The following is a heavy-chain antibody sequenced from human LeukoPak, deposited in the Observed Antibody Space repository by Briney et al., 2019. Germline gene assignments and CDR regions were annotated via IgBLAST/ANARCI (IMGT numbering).Heavy chain of an antibody. CDR1: GFTFDDYA. V-gene: IGHV3-43D*03. CDR2: ITWDGGNT. CDR3: AKDRGGYKYSDYYFDY. D-gene: IGHD3-9*01. J-gene: IGHJ4*02. Sequence: GGSLRLSCAASGFTFDDYAMHWVRQAPGKGLEWVSLITWDGGNTYYGDSVKGRFTMSRDNSKNSLYLQMNSLRAEDTALYYCAKDRGGYKYSDYYFDYWGQGTLVTVSS.